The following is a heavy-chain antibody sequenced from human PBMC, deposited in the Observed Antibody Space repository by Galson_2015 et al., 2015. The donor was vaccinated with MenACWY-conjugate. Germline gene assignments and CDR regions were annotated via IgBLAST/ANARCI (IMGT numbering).Heavy chain of an antibody. CDR1: GFTFGRYS. Sequence: SLRLSCAASGFTFGRYSMNWVRQAPGKGLEWISYISSSSSPIHYADSVRGRFTISRDNAKSSLYLEMNSLRAEDTAVYYCARDLDAHEYAHSLHMDSRSHETTVVVSS. V-gene: IGHV3-48*04. D-gene: IGHD1-1*01. J-gene: IGHJ6*02. CDR3: ARDLDAHEYAHSLHMDS. CDR2: ISSSSSPI.